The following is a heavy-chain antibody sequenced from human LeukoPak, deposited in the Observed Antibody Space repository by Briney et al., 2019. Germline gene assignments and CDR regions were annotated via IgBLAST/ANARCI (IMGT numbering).Heavy chain of an antibody. J-gene: IGHJ4*02. CDR2: ISYDATNK. V-gene: IGHV3-30*18. Sequence: GGSLRLSCAASGFTFSSFDMHWVRQAPGKGLEWVAVISYDATNKYYADSVKGRFTLSRDNSKNTLYLQTNTLRPEDTAVYYCAKASSSSFYYFESWGQGTLVTVSS. D-gene: IGHD6-13*01. CDR1: GFTFSSFD. CDR3: AKASSSSFYYFES.